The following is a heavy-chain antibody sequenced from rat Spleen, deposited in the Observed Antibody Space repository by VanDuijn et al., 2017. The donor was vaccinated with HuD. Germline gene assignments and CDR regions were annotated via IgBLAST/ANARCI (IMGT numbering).Heavy chain of an antibody. CDR3: ARGYSSYMDYFDY. D-gene: IGHD1-2*01. V-gene: IGHV2-43*01. Sequence: VQLKESGPGLVQPSQTLSLACTVSGFSLTSYHVHWVRQPSGKGLEWMGVIWTGGSTEYNSALKSRLSISRDTSKSQVFLKMNSLQTEDTATYYCARGYSSYMDYFDYWGQGVMVTVSS. CDR1: GFSLTSYH. CDR2: IWTGGST. J-gene: IGHJ2*01.